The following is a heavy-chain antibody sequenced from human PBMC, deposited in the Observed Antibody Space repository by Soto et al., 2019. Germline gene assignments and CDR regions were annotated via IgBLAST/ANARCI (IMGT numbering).Heavy chain of an antibody. CDR3: AKDAVSGSRRVPFNYYVMDV. V-gene: IGHV3-30*18. D-gene: IGHD3-10*01. CDR2: ISYDGSER. CDR1: GFSFSIYG. J-gene: IGHJ6*02. Sequence: HVQLVESGGGVVQPGRSLRLSCAASGFSFSIYGMHWVRQAPGKGLQLVAAISYDGSERYYADSVKGRFTISRDNSNKPRYLEMNSLRAEDTAVYYCAKDAVSGSRRVPFNYYVMDVWGQGATVTVSS.